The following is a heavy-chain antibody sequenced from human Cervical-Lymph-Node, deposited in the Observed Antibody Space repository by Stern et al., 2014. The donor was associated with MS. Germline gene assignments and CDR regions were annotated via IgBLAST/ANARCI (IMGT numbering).Heavy chain of an antibody. Sequence: EVPLVESGGGLIQPGGSLRLSCAASGFTVSSHYMTWVRQAPGQGLEWVSILYSGCSSYYADTVKGGFTISRDNSNNTLYLQMNSLRAEDTAVYYCARGRGTTITTEYSYYYYGMDVWGQGTTVTVSS. D-gene: IGHD4-11*01. CDR3: ARGRGTTITTEYSYYYYGMDV. V-gene: IGHV3-53*01. CDR2: LYSGCSS. CDR1: GFTVSSHY. J-gene: IGHJ6*02.